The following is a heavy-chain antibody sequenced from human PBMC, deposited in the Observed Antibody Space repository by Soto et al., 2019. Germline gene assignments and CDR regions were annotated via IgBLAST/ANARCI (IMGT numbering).Heavy chain of an antibody. CDR1: GYTFTSYG. CDR3: ARDLSLLGYCSGGSCYSKY. J-gene: IGHJ4*03. V-gene: IGHV1-18*04. CDR2: ISAYNGNT. Sequence: ASVKVSCKASGYTFTSYGISWVRQAPGQGLEWMGWISAYNGNTNYAQKLQGRVTMTTDTSTSTAYMELRSLRSDDTAVYYCARDLSLLGYCSGGSCYSKYWGQGTLVTVSS. D-gene: IGHD2-15*01.